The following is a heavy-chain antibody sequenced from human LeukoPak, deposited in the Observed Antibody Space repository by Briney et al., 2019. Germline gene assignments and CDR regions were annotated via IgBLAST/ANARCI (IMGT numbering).Heavy chain of an antibody. Sequence: GGSLRLSCAASGFTFSGYWLHWVRQDPGKGLVWVAHTNTDGSRTTYADSVRGRFTISRDNAKNTLYLQMNSLRVDDTAIYYCARDGTGSSPGDYFYYMGVWGKGTTVTVSS. D-gene: IGHD3/OR15-3a*01. CDR3: ARDGTGSSPGDYFYYMGV. V-gene: IGHV3-74*01. CDR1: GFTFSGYW. J-gene: IGHJ6*03. CDR2: TNTDGSRT.